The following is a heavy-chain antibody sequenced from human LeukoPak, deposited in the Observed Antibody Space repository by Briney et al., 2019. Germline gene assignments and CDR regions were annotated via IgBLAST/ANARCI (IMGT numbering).Heavy chain of an antibody. D-gene: IGHD2-21*02. CDR1: GYSFISYW. V-gene: IGHV5-51*01. CDR2: IYPGDSDT. J-gene: IGHJ4*02. Sequence: GESLKISCKGSGYSFISYWIGWVRQMPGKGLEWMGIIYPGDSDTRYSPSFQGQVTISADKSISTAYLQWSSLKASDTAMYYCARHPYCGGDCYSLIDYWGQGTLVTVSS. CDR3: ARHPYCGGDCYSLIDY.